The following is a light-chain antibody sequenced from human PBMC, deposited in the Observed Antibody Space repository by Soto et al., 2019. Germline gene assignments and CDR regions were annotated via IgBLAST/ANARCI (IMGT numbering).Light chain of an antibody. Sequence: DIQMTQSPSSLSAPVGDRVTITCRASQSISSYLNWYQQKPGKAPKLLIYAASSLQSGVPSRFSGSGSGTGFTLTISSLQPEDFATYYCQQSYSTSWTFGQGTKVDIK. V-gene: IGKV1-39*01. CDR3: QQSYSTSWT. CDR1: QSISSY. CDR2: AAS. J-gene: IGKJ1*01.